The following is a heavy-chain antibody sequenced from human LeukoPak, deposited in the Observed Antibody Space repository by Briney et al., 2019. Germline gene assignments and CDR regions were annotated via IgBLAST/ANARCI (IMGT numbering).Heavy chain of an antibody. J-gene: IGHJ4*02. V-gene: IGHV3-53*01. D-gene: IGHD4-17*01. Sequence: PGGSLRLSCAASGFTVSSNYMSWVRQAPGKGLEWVSVIYSGGSTYYADSVKGRFTTSRDNSKNTLYLQMNSLRAEDTAVYYCAGSQNYGRIDYWGQGTLVTVSS. CDR3: AGSQNYGRIDY. CDR1: GFTVSSNY. CDR2: IYSGGST.